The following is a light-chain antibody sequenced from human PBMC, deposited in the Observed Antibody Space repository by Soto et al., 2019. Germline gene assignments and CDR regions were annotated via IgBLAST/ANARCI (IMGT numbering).Light chain of an antibody. CDR2: EVS. Sequence: QSALTQPPSASGSPGQSVTISCTGTSSDVGGYNDVSWYQQHPGKAPKLMIYEVSKRSSGVPDRFSGSKSGNTASLTVSGLQAEDEADYYCSSFAGRTPYVFGTGTKVTVL. V-gene: IGLV2-8*01. CDR3: SSFAGRTPYV. CDR1: SSDVGGYND. J-gene: IGLJ1*01.